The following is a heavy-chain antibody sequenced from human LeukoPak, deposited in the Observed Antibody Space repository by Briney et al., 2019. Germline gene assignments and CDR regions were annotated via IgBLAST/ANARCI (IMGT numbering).Heavy chain of an antibody. V-gene: IGHV3-23*01. Sequence: GGSLRLSCAASGFTFSNYAMNWVRQAPGKGLEWVSGISGSGSLTYYADSVKGRFTISRDNSKTTLYLQMNSLRVDDTAVYYCANVRYFDWYYFDYWGQGTLVTVSS. CDR1: GFTFSNYA. J-gene: IGHJ4*02. CDR2: ISGSGSLT. D-gene: IGHD3-9*01. CDR3: ANVRYFDWYYFDY.